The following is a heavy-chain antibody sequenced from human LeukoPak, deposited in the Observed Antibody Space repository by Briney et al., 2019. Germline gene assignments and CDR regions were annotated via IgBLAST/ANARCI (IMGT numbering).Heavy chain of an antibody. J-gene: IGHJ4*02. D-gene: IGHD3-3*01. V-gene: IGHV3-74*01. Sequence: PGGSLRLSCAASGFTFSSYWMHWVRQAPGKGLVWVSRINSDGSSTSYADSVKGRFTISRDSAKNTLYLQMNSLRAEDTAVYYCARENDFWSGVNFDYWGQGTLVTVSS. CDR2: INSDGSST. CDR1: GFTFSSYW. CDR3: ARENDFWSGVNFDY.